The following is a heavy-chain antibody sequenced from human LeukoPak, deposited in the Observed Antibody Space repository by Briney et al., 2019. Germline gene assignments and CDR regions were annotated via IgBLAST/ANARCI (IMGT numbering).Heavy chain of an antibody. CDR2: IHVGSGNT. Sequence: ASVKVSCKASRYPFTSFALHWVRQAPGQRLEWMGWIHVGSGNTEYSQKFQGRVTITRDTPATTTYMELSSLRSEDTAVYYCARPKYSGSYYYGMDVWGQGTTVTVSS. J-gene: IGHJ6*02. V-gene: IGHV1-3*01. D-gene: IGHD1-26*01. CDR3: ARPKYSGSYYYGMDV. CDR1: RYPFTSFA.